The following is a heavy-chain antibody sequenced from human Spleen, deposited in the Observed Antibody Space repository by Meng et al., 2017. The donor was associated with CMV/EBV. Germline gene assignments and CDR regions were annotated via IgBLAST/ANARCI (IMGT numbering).Heavy chain of an antibody. CDR1: GFTFSSYS. V-gene: IGHV3-74*01. CDR3: ARGGSVSFV. J-gene: IGHJ4*02. CDR2: IDSTGSST. D-gene: IGHD3-16*01. Sequence: GESLKISCAASGFTFSSYSMHWVRQAPGKGLVWVSRIDSTGSSTAYADSVKGRFSVSRDNSKDTLYLQMNSLRAEDTAVYYCARGGSVSFVWGQGTLVTVSS.